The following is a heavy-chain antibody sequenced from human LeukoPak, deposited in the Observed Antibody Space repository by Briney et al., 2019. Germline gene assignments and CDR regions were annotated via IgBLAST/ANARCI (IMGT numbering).Heavy chain of an antibody. CDR2: IESKTDGGTT. CDR3: TTGYCSSTSCWYYFDY. V-gene: IGHV3-15*04. Sequence: KPGGSLRLSCAASGFTFSNAWMSWVRQAPGKGLEWVGRIESKTDGGTTDYAAPVKGRFTISGDDSKDTLYLQMISLKTEDTAVYYCTTGYCSSTSCWYYFDYWGQGTLVTVSS. J-gene: IGHJ4*02. CDR1: GFTFSNAW. D-gene: IGHD2-2*01.